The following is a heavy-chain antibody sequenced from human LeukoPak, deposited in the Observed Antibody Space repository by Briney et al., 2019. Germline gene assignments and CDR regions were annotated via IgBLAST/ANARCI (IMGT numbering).Heavy chain of an antibody. CDR1: GGSISSSSYY. V-gene: IGHV4-39*07. CDR3: ARDGYCSGGSCYYNWFDP. D-gene: IGHD2-15*01. Sequence: SETLSLTCTVSGGSISSSSYYWGWIRQPPGKGLEWIGSIYYSGSTYYNPSLKSRVTISVDTSKNQFSLKLSSVTAADTAVYYCARDGYCSGGSCYYNWFDPWGQGTLVTVSS. CDR2: IYYSGST. J-gene: IGHJ5*02.